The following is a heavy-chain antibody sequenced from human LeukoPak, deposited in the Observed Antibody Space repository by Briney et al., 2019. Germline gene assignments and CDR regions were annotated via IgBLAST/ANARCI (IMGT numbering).Heavy chain of an antibody. V-gene: IGHV1-2*02. D-gene: IGHD2/OR15-2a*01. Sequence: ASVKVSCKSSGFTFTDHYIHWGRQGPGQGLEWRGYIGPHSTFTSSPQEFQGRVTMTRDASMSTAYMELTRLTSDDTAVYYCVREGEGPLSKDFDYWGQGTLVTVSS. J-gene: IGHJ4*02. CDR3: VREGEGPLSKDFDY. CDR1: GFTFTDHY. CDR2: IGPHSTFT.